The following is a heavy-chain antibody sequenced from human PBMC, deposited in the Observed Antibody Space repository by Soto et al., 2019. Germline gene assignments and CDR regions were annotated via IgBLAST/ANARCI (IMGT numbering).Heavy chain of an antibody. CDR3: ARGPYYYYYRLDV. Sequence: QVQLQESGPGLVKPSETLSLTCIVAGGSITSNYWSWIRQPPGKGLEWIGYIYYSGNTNYNPSLKSRVIISIDTSKNHFFLKLSSATAADTAVYYCARGPYYYYYRLDVWGQGTTVTVSS. J-gene: IGHJ6*02. CDR2: IYYSGNT. CDR1: GGSITSNY. V-gene: IGHV4-59*01.